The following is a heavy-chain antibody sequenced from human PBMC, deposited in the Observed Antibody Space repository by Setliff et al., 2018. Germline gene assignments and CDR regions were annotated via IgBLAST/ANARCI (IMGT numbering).Heavy chain of an antibody. CDR2: INPDSGDT. D-gene: IGHD3-16*02. Sequence: PSVKVSCKVSGNSFTGHFLHWVRQAPGRGLEWMGWINPDSGDTHSPQNFQGRVRMTRDTSMSTVYMELTRLTSDDTAVYYCTRSSSYGMRYWFDSWGQGPLVTVS. CDR1: GNSFTGHF. V-gene: IGHV1-2*02. CDR3: TRSSSYGMRYWFDS. J-gene: IGHJ5*01.